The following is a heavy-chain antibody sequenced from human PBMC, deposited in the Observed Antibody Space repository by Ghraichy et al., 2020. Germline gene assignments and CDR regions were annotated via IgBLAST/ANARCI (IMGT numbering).Heavy chain of an antibody. J-gene: IGHJ3*02. V-gene: IGHV6-1*01. CDR1: GDSVSSNSAT. CDR3: AASYGSGSCRSFDI. Sequence: SQTLSLTCAISGDSVSSNSATWSWIRQSPSRGLEWLGRTYYGSKWNYDYAVSVKSRITINPDTPKNQPSLHLNSVTPEDTAVYYCAASYGSGSCRSFDIWGQGTMVTVSS. D-gene: IGHD3-10*01. CDR2: TYYGSKWNY.